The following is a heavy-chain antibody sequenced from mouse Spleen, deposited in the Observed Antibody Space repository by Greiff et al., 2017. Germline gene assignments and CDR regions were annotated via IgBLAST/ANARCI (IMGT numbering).Heavy chain of an antibody. J-gene: IGHJ2*01. V-gene: IGHV1-80*01. Sequence: QVQLQQSGAELVKPGASVKISCKASGYAFSSYWMIWVKQRPGKGLEWIGQIYPGDGDTDYNGKFKGKATLTADKSSSTVYMQLSSLTSEDSAVYFCARKEIYYGNFGGYFDYWGQGTTLTVSS. D-gene: IGHD2-1*01. CDR2: IYPGDGDT. CDR3: ARKEIYYGNFGGYFDY. CDR1: GYAFSSYW.